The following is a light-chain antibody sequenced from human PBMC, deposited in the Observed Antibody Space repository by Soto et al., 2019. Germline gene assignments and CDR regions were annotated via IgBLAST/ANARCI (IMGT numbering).Light chain of an antibody. Sequence: QSVLTQPASVSGSPGQSITISCTGTSSDVGGYDYVSWYQQHPGKAPKLMIYDVTNRHSGVSNRFSGSKSGNTASLTISGLQAEDEADYYCITYASINTYVFGTGTKLTVL. CDR2: DVT. CDR1: SSDVGGYDY. V-gene: IGLV2-14*01. J-gene: IGLJ1*01. CDR3: ITYASINTYV.